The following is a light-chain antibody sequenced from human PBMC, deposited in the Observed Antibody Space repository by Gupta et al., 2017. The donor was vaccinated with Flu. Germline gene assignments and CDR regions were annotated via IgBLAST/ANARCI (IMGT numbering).Light chain of an antibody. CDR1: SSDISAYNF. J-gene: IGLJ2*01. Sequence: QSALTQPASVSGSPGQSITISCTGTSSDISAYNFVSWYQQHPGKAPKLIIYDVSDRPSGASNRFSASKSGNTASLTISGLQAEDEADYYCSSYSSSSPLLFGGGTKLTVL. CDR2: DVS. V-gene: IGLV2-14*03. CDR3: SSYSSSSPLL.